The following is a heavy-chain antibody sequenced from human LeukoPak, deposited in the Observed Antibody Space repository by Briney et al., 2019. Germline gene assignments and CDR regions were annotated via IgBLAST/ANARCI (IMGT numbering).Heavy chain of an antibody. V-gene: IGHV4-61*02. CDR3: ARDGGYSYGYMYWYFDL. Sequence: PSETLSLTCTVSGGSISSGSYYWSWIRQPAGKGLEWIGRIYTSGSTNYNPSLKSRVTISVDTSKNQFSLKLSSVTAADTAVYYCARDGGYSYGYMYWYFDLWGRGTLVTVSS. CDR1: GGSISSGSYY. CDR2: IYTSGST. J-gene: IGHJ2*01. D-gene: IGHD5-18*01.